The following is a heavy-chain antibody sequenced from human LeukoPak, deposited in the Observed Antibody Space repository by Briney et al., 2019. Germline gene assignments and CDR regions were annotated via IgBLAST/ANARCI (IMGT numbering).Heavy chain of an antibody. V-gene: IGHV3-21*01. CDR3: ARGVAAAGSDFDN. Sequence: GGSLRLSCAASGFTFSRYSMKWVRQAPGEGLEWVSSISSSSSYIYYADSVKGRFTISRDNDKNSLYLQMNSLRAEDTAVYHCARGVAAAGSDFDNWGQGTLVTVSS. D-gene: IGHD6-13*01. CDR1: GFTFSRYS. CDR2: ISSSSSYI. J-gene: IGHJ4*02.